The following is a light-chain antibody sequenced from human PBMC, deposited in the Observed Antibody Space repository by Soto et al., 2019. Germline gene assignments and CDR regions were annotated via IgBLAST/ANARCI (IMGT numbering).Light chain of an antibody. V-gene: IGKV3-15*01. J-gene: IGKJ3*01. CDR3: LQYNNWPPLFT. CDR1: QSISSN. CDR2: GAS. Sequence: EILMTQSPATLPVSPGERATLTCRASQSISSNLVWYQQKPGQAPRLLIYGASPRATGIPARFSGSGSGTEFTLTISSLQSEDFAFYDCLQYNNWPPLFTFGPGTKVDIK.